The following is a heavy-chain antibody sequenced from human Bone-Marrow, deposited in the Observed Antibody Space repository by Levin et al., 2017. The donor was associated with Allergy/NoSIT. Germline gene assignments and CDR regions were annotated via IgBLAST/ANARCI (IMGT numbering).Heavy chain of an antibody. CDR2: IRSKAYGRTS. D-gene: IGHD2-15*01. CDR3: SRRTRGQKTARGRTPDY. Sequence: PAGGSLRLSCTASGFAFGDYAISWFRQAPGKGLEWLGFIRSKAYGRTSEYAASVKDRFTISRDDSNSIAYLQMDSLKTEDTAVYYRSRRTRGQKTARGRTPDYWGQGTLLTVSS. J-gene: IGHJ4*02. V-gene: IGHV3-49*03. CDR1: GFAFGDYA.